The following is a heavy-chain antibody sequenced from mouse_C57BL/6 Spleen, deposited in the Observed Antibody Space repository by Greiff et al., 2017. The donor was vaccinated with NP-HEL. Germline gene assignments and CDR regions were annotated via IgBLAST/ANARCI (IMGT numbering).Heavy chain of an antibody. CDR1: GFTFSDYG. CDR3: ARPGSGYVGWFAY. D-gene: IGHD3-2*02. Sequence: EVQLVESGGGLVKPGGSLKLSCAASGFTFSDYGMHWVRQAPEKGLEWVAYISSGSSTIYYAETVKGRFTISRDNAKNTLFLQMTSLRSEDTAMYYCARPGSGYVGWFAYWGQGTLVTVSA. V-gene: IGHV5-17*01. CDR2: ISSGSSTI. J-gene: IGHJ3*01.